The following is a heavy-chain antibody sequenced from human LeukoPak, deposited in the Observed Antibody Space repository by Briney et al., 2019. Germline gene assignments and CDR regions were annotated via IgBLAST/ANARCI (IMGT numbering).Heavy chain of an antibody. Sequence: SVKVSCKASGGTFSSYATSWVRQAPGQGLEWMGGIIPIFGTANYAQKFQGRVTITTDESTSTAYTELSSLRSEDTAVYYCARAWWSTGDDAFDIWGQGTMVTVSS. CDR3: ARAWWSTGDDAFDI. D-gene: IGHD2-8*02. V-gene: IGHV1-69*05. J-gene: IGHJ3*02. CDR2: IIPIFGTA. CDR1: GGTFSSYA.